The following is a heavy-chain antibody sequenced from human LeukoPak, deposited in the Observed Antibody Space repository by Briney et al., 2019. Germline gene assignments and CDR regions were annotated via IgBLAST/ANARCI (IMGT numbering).Heavy chain of an antibody. J-gene: IGHJ4*02. CDR3: TTDISSTYDSSGYLDY. D-gene: IGHD3-22*01. Sequence: GGSLRLSCTASGFTFINAWVSWVRQAPGKGLEWVGRIKSKTDGGTTDYAAPVKGRFTISRDDSKNTLYLQMNSLKTEDTAVYYCTTDISSTYDSSGYLDYWGQGTLVTVSS. CDR2: IKSKTDGGTT. V-gene: IGHV3-15*01. CDR1: GFTFINAW.